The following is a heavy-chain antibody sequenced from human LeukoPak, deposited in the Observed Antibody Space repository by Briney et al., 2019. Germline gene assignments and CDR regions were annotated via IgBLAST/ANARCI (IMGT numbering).Heavy chain of an antibody. CDR2: ISWSSGST. CDR3: ARKGEVTAPTKNAFDI. CDR1: GFTFDDYA. V-gene: IGHV3-9*01. J-gene: IGHJ3*02. D-gene: IGHD2-21*02. Sequence: GGSLRLSCAASGFTFDDYAMHWVRQAPGKGLEWVSGISWSSGSTAYVDSVKGRFTISRDNAKNSLYLQMNSLRAEDTALYFCARKGEVTAPTKNAFDIWGQGTMVTVS.